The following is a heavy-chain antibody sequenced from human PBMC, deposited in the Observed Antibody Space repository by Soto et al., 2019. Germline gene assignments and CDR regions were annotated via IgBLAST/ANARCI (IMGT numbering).Heavy chain of an antibody. Sequence: QVQLVQSGAEEKKPGASVKVSCKASGYTFTSYAMHWVRQAPGQRLEWMGWINAGNGNTKYSQKFQGRVTITRDTSASTAYMEVSSLRSEDTAVYYCARSVVVVTALDYWGQGTLLTVSS. V-gene: IGHV1-3*05. CDR1: GYTFTSYA. CDR2: INAGNGNT. J-gene: IGHJ4*02. D-gene: IGHD2-21*02. CDR3: ARSVVVVTALDY.